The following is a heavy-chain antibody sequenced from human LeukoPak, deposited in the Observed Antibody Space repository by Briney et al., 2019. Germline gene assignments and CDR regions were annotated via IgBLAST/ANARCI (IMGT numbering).Heavy chain of an antibody. CDR3: AKDQIVGATETTLFDY. CDR1: GFTFSSYA. J-gene: IGHJ4*02. Sequence: GGSLRLSCAASGFTFSSYAMSWVRQAPGKGLEWVSAISGSGGSTYYADSVKGRFTISRDNSKNTLYLQMNSLRAEDTAVYHCAKDQIVGATETTLFDYWGQGTLVTVSS. CDR2: ISGSGGST. D-gene: IGHD1-26*01. V-gene: IGHV3-23*01.